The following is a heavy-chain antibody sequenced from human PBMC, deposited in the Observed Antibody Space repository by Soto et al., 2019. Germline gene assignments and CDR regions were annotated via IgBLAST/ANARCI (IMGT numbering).Heavy chain of an antibody. CDR3: VRVRFEYFDPPASDY. J-gene: IGHJ4*02. Sequence: QVQLVQSGAEVKRPGASVKVSCKASNYTFINFGISWVRQAPVQGLEWMGWITTFNGKTNYAQKFQGRITITADTSTSQAYMELRGLISDDTAVYYCVRVRFEYFDPPASDYWGQGTLVTVSS. V-gene: IGHV1-18*01. CDR1: NYTFINFG. D-gene: IGHD3-9*01. CDR2: ITTFNGKT.